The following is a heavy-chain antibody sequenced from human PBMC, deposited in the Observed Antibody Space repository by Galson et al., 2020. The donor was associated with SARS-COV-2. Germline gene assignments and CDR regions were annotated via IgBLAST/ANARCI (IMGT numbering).Heavy chain of an antibody. V-gene: IGHV3-15*05. Sequence: TGGSLRLSCAASGFDFSNTWMSWVRQAPGKGLEWVGRIKTKTDGETTDYVAAVKGRFSISRDDSKNMLYLQLNSLKIEDTAVYYCTKANWYAAFEYWGQGALVTVSS. CDR3: TKANWYAAFEY. J-gene: IGHJ4*02. D-gene: IGHD2-8*01. CDR2: IKTKTDGETT. CDR1: GFDFSNTW.